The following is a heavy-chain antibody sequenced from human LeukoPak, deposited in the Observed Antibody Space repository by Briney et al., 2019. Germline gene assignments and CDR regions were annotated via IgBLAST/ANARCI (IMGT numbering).Heavy chain of an antibody. CDR3: ARGGEGAGSYFDY. CDR1: GYTFTAYY. V-gene: IGHV1-2*02. Sequence: GASVKVSCKASGYTFTAYYMHWVRQAPGQGLAWMGWINPNSGVTNYAQKFQGRVTMTRDTSISTAYMELSRLRSDDTAVHYCARGGEGAGSYFDYWGQGTLVTVSS. J-gene: IGHJ4*02. CDR2: INPNSGVT. D-gene: IGHD1-26*01.